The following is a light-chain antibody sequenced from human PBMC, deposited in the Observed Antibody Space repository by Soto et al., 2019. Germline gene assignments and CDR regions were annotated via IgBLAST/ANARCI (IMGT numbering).Light chain of an antibody. CDR1: QSVSSY. CDR2: DAS. J-gene: IGKJ5*01. CDR3: QQRSNWPPTT. V-gene: IGKV3-11*01. Sequence: EIVLTQSPGTLSLSPGERATLSCRASQSVSSYLAWHQQKPGQAPRLLIYDASNRATGIPARFSGSGSGTDFTLTISSLEPEDFAVYYCQQRSNWPPTTFGQGTRLEIK.